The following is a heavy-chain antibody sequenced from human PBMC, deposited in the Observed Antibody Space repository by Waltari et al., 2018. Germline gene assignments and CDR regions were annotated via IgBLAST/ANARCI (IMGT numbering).Heavy chain of an antibody. CDR3: AKDSYDSSGYYYYMDV. V-gene: IGHV3-30*02. D-gene: IGHD3-22*01. Sequence: QVQLVESGGGVVQPGGSLRLSCAASGFTFSSYGLHWVRQAPGKGLEWVAFIRYDGSNKYYADSVKGRFTISRDNSKNTLYLQMNSLRAEDTAVYYCAKDSYDSSGYYYYMDVWGKGTTVTISS. CDR1: GFTFSSYG. J-gene: IGHJ6*03. CDR2: IRYDGSNK.